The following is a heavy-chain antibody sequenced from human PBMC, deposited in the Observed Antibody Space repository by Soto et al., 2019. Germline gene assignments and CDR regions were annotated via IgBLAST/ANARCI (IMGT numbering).Heavy chain of an antibody. J-gene: IGHJ4*02. D-gene: IGHD5-12*01. Sequence: VQLMESGGGLVQPGGSLRLSCRASGFTLSNYRMHWVRQAPGKGLVWVSRIYSAGSTTNYADSVKGRFTISRDNAKNTMYLQMNSLRAEDTATYYCARDPGYSGQHWRFDSWCQGVLVNVSS. V-gene: IGHV3-74*01. CDR1: GFTLSNYR. CDR3: ARDPGYSGQHWRFDS. CDR2: IYSAGSTT.